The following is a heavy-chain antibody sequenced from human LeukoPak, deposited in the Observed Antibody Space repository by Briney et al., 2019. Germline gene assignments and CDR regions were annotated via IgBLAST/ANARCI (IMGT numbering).Heavy chain of an antibody. Sequence: GGSLRLSCAASGFTFSRYWMNWVRQAPGKGLEWLANIKQDGSEKYYVDSVKGRFTISRDNAQNLVYLQLNSLSSDDTAVYYCAGGAGWTSDVWGQGTLVIVSS. J-gene: IGHJ3*01. CDR2: IKQDGSEK. CDR1: GFTFSRYW. V-gene: IGHV3-7*01. D-gene: IGHD6-19*01. CDR3: AGGAGWTSDV.